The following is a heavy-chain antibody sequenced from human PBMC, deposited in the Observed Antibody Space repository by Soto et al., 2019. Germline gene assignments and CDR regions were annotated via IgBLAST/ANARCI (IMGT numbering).Heavy chain of an antibody. J-gene: IGHJ6*02. V-gene: IGHV3-30-3*01. D-gene: IGHD2-15*01. CDR1: GFTFRNYP. Sequence: QVQLVESGGGVVQPETSLRLSCTVPGFTFRNYPMHWVRQAPGKGLEWVAVISYDGTNQYYTHSVKGRFTISRDNSKNTLYLVMNSLRPEDTAVYYCARESTLGYYYGLDVWGQGTTVTVSS. CDR2: ISYDGTNQ. CDR3: ARESTLGYYYGLDV.